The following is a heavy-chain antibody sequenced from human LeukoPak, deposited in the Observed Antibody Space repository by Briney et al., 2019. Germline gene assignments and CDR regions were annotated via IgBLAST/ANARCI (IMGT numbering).Heavy chain of an antibody. CDR3: ARGSYDSSGYYPHP. V-gene: IGHV4-59*01. Sequence: SETLSLTCTVSGGSISSYYWSWIRQPPGKGLEWIGYIYYSGSTNYNPSLKSRVTISVDTSKNQFSLKLSSVTAADTAVYYCARGSYDSSGYYPHPWGQGTLVTASS. CDR2: IYYSGST. D-gene: IGHD3-22*01. CDR1: GGSISSYY. J-gene: IGHJ5*02.